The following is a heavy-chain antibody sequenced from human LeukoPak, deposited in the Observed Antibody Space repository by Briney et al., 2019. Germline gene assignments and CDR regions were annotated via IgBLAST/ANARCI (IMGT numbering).Heavy chain of an antibody. CDR3: ARDYLDWYFDL. CDR1: GFTFSSYG. V-gene: IGHV3-33*01. J-gene: IGHJ2*01. CDR2: IWYDGSNK. Sequence: GGSLRLSCAASGFTFSSYGMHWVRQAPGKGLDWVAVIWYDGSNKYYADSVKGRFTISRDNSKTTLYLQMNSLRAEDTAVYYCARDYLDWYFDLWGRGTLVTASP.